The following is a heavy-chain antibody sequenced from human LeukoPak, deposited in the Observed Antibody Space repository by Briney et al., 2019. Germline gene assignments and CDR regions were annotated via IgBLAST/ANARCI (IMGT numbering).Heavy chain of an antibody. V-gene: IGHV3-7*01. CDR2: MKRDGSEK. CDR1: GFTFTNYF. D-gene: IGHD3-3*01. CDR3: ATDRGWRTSGYYLYYFEY. Sequence: GGSVRLSCAASGFTFTNYFMCWVRQAPGKGLEWMASMKRDGSEKYYVDSVRGRFTISRDNTMNSLYLQMSSLRAEDTAVYYCATDRGWRTSGYYLYYFEYWGQGTLVTFSS. J-gene: IGHJ4*02.